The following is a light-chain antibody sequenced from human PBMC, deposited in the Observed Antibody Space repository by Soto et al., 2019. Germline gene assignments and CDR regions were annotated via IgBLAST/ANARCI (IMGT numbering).Light chain of an antibody. V-gene: IGKV1-5*01. CDR3: QQYNDEPWT. CDR1: QNIGNW. Sequence: DIQMTQSPSTLSASVGDRVTITCRASQNIGNWLAWYQQKPGKTPDLLIYYASSLESWVPLRFSGSGSGTELTLTMISLQTDDSATYYCQQYNDEPWTFGQGTKVEIK. J-gene: IGKJ1*01. CDR2: YAS.